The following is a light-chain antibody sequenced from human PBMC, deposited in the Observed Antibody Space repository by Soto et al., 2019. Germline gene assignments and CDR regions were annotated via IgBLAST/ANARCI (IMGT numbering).Light chain of an antibody. CDR2: DVT. V-gene: IGLV2-14*03. CDR1: SSYFDGFTK. Sequence: QSVLTQPASVSGSPGQSIAISCPGTSSYFDGFTKVSWYQHHPDKAPKLMMYDVTNRPSGVSDRFSGSKSGNTASLTISGLQAEDEADYYCSSFTSSFTYVFGSGTKVTVL. CDR3: SSFTSSFTYV. J-gene: IGLJ1*01.